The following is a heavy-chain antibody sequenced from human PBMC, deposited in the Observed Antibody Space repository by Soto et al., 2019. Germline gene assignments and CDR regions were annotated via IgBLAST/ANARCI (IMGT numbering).Heavy chain of an antibody. CDR3: AKDKSITIFGVVLFDY. V-gene: IGHV3-23*01. J-gene: IGHJ4*02. CDR1: GLTFYNYD. CDR2: IGGSGDSA. Sequence: HPGGSLRLSCAASGLTFYNYDMSWVRQAPGKGLEWVSTIGGSGDSASYADSVKGRFTISRDNSKNTLYLQMNSLRAEDTAVCYCAKDKSITIFGVVLFDYWGQGTLVTVSS. D-gene: IGHD3-3*01.